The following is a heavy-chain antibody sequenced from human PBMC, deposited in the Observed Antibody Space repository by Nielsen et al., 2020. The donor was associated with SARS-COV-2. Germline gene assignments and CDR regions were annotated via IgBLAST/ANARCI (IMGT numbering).Heavy chain of an antibody. CDR1: GFTFSSYD. Sequence: ESLKISCAASGFTFSSYDMHWVRQATGKGLEWVSAIGTAGDTYYPGSVKGRFTISRENAKNSLYLQMNSLRAGDTAVYYCARGSITGGFDPWGQGTLVTVSS. J-gene: IGHJ5*02. V-gene: IGHV3-13*04. D-gene: IGHD1-20*01. CDR3: ARGSITGGFDP. CDR2: IGTAGDT.